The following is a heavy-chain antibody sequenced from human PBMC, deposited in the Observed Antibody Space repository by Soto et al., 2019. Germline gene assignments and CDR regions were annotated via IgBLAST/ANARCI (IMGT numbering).Heavy chain of an antibody. J-gene: IGHJ6*02. Sequence: PGGSLRLSCTASGFTFGDYAMSWFRQAPGKGLEWVGFIRSKAYGGTTEYAASVKGRFTISRDDSKSIAYLQMNSLKTEDTAVYYCTRDDSYGYVFYYYYGMDVWGQGTTVTVSS. D-gene: IGHD5-18*01. CDR2: IRSKAYGGTT. CDR3: TRDDSYGYVFYYYYGMDV. V-gene: IGHV3-49*03. CDR1: GFTFGDYA.